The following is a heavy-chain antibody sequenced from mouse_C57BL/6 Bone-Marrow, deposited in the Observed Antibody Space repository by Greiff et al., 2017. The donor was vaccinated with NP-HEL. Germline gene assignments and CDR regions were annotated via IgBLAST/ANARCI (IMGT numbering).Heavy chain of an antibody. CDR3: ARDEGFRAWFAY. Sequence: EVMLVESGPGMVKPSQSLSLTCTVTGYSITSGYDWHWIRHFPGNKLEWMGYISYSGSTNYNPSLKSRISITHDTSKNHFFLKLNSVTTEDTATYYCARDEGFRAWFAYWGQGTLVTVSA. V-gene: IGHV3-1*01. CDR1: GYSITSGYD. J-gene: IGHJ3*01. CDR2: ISYSGST.